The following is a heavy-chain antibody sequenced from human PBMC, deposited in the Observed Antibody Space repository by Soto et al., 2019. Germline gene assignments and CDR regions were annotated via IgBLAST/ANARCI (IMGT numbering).Heavy chain of an antibody. CDR1: GFTFSSYA. J-gene: IGHJ4*02. CDR2: ISGSGGST. V-gene: IGHV3-23*01. Sequence: GGSLRLSCAASGFTFSSYAMSWVRQAPGKGLEWVSAISGSGGSTYYADSVKGRFTISRDNSKNTLYLQMNSLRAEDTAVYYCAKDHGESYDSSGYYYDYWGQGTLVTVSS. D-gene: IGHD3-22*01. CDR3: AKDHGESYDSSGYYYDY.